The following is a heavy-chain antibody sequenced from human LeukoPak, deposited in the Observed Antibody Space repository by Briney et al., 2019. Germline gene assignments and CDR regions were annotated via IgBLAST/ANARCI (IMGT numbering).Heavy chain of an antibody. V-gene: IGHV3-23*01. CDR3: AKGSGGSCHTATDY. D-gene: IGHD2-15*01. CDR2: ICGSSSST. J-gene: IGHJ4*02. CDR1: GFSFSSYA. Sequence: GGSLRLSCAASGFSFSSYAMNWVRQAPGKGLEWVSVICGSSSSTYYVDSVKGRFTISRDNSKNTLYLQMNSLRAEDTAIYYCAKGSGGSCHTATDYWGQGTLVTVSS.